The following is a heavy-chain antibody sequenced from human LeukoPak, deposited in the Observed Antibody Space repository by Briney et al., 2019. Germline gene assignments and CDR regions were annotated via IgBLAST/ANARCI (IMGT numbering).Heavy chain of an antibody. CDR3: ARWGYARSFDY. V-gene: IGHV4-59*01. CDR1: GDSTSSYY. J-gene: IGHJ4*02. Sequence: SETLSLTCTVSGDSTSSYYWSWIRQPPGKGLEWIGYIYYSGSINYNPSFKSRVTISIDTSKNQFSPKLSSVTAADTAVYYCARWGYARSFDYWGQGTLVTVSS. CDR2: IYYSGSI. D-gene: IGHD5-12*01.